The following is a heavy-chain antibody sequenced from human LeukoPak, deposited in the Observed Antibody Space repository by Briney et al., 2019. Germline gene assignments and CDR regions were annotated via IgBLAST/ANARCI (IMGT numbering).Heavy chain of an antibody. J-gene: IGHJ6*02. Sequence: GGSLRLSCAASGFTFSSSAMSWVRQAPGKGLEWVSAISGSGGSTYYADSVKGRFTISRDNSKNTLYLQMNGLRAEDTAVYYCAKGLMVRGVIINYYYYGMDVWGQGTTVTVSS. CDR1: GFTFSSSA. D-gene: IGHD3-10*01. V-gene: IGHV3-23*01. CDR2: ISGSGGST. CDR3: AKGLMVRGVIINYYYYGMDV.